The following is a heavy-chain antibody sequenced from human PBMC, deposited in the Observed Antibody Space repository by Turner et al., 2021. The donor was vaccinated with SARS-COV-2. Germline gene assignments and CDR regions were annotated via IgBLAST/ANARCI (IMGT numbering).Heavy chain of an antibody. J-gene: IGHJ3*02. V-gene: IGHV3-21*01. D-gene: IGHD3-22*01. CDR3: ARARWHYYDSSGYYPDAFDI. CDR2: ISSSSSYI. Sequence: EVQLLESGGGLVQPGGSLRLSCAASGFTFSTYSMNWVRQAPGRGLEWVTSISSSSSYIYYANSVKGRLTISRDNAKNSLYLQMNSLRAEDTAVYYCARARWHYYDSSGYYPDAFDIWGQGTMVTVSS. CDR1: GFTFSTYS.